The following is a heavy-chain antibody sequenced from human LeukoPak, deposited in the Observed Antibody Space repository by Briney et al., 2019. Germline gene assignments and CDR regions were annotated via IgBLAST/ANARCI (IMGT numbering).Heavy chain of an antibody. CDR1: GFTFNSYG. Sequence: GGSLRLSCAASGFTFNSYGMHWVRQAPGKGLEWVAVISYDGSNKYYADSVKGRFTISRDNSKNTLYLQMNSLRAEDTAVYYCAKDLNDSSGYGLDDAFDIWGQGTMVTVSS. D-gene: IGHD3-22*01. J-gene: IGHJ3*02. V-gene: IGHV3-30*18. CDR2: ISYDGSNK. CDR3: AKDLNDSSGYGLDDAFDI.